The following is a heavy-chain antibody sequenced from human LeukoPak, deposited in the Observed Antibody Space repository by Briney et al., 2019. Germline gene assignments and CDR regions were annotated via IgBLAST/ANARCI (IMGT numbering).Heavy chain of an antibody. J-gene: IGHJ3*01. CDR1: GFTFSSYA. CDR3: AGSRDDAFDF. V-gene: IGHV3-30-3*01. D-gene: IGHD1-26*01. Sequence: PGGSVRLSCAASGFTFSSYAMHWVRQAPGKGLEWVAVISYDVSNKYYAHSVKGRFTISRDNSKNTLYLHMNSLRAEDTAVYYCAGSRDDAFDFWGQGTMVTVSS. CDR2: ISYDVSNK.